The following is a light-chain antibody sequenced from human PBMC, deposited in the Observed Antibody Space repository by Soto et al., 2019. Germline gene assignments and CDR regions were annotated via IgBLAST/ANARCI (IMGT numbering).Light chain of an antibody. CDR1: QSVSSN. CDR3: QQYYNCRPGT. CDR2: GAS. J-gene: IGKJ2*01. V-gene: IGKV3-15*01. Sequence: EIVMTQSPATLSVSPGERATLSCRASQSVSSNLAWYQQKPGQAPRLLIYGASTRATGIPATFSGTGSGTEFTRTFSSLQSEDFAVYFCQQYYNCRPGTFGQGNKLEI.